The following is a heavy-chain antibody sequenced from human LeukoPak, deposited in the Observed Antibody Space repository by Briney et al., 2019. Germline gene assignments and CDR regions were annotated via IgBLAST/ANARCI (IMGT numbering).Heavy chain of an antibody. V-gene: IGHV1-69*13. D-gene: IGHD6-19*01. CDR2: IIPIFGTA. J-gene: IGHJ6*02. Sequence: SVKVSCKASGGTFSSYAISWVRLAPGQGLEWMGGIIPIFGTANYAQKFQGRVTITADESTSTAYMELSSLRSEDTAVYYCASEVSIAVAGTGSDYYYGMDVWGQGTTVTVSS. CDR1: GGTFSSYA. CDR3: ASEVSIAVAGTGSDYYYGMDV.